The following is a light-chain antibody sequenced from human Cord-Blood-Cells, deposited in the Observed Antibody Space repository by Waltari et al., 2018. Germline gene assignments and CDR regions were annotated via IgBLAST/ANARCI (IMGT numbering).Light chain of an antibody. CDR3: QQYYSTPWT. Sequence: DIVMTQSPDSLALSLGERPTINCKSSQSVLYSSNNKNYLAWYQQKPGQPPKLLIYWASTWETGVPDRFSGSGSGTEFTLTISSLQAEDFAVYYCQQYYSTPWTFGQGTKVEIK. CDR1: QSVLYSSNNKNY. V-gene: IGKV4-1*01. CDR2: WAS. J-gene: IGKJ1*01.